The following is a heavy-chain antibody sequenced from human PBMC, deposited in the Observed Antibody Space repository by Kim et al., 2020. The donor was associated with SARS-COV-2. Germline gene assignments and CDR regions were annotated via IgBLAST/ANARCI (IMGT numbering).Heavy chain of an antibody. D-gene: IGHD6-19*01. CDR1: GYTFTSYG. J-gene: IGHJ3*02. CDR3: ARDAPYSSGWYYVFDI. V-gene: IGHV1-18*01. Sequence: ASVKVSCKASGYTFTSYGISWVRQAPGQGLEWMGWISAYNGNTNYAQKLQGRVTMTTDTSTSTAYMELRSLRSDDTAVYYCARDAPYSSGWYYVFDIWGQGTMVTVSS. CDR2: ISAYNGNT.